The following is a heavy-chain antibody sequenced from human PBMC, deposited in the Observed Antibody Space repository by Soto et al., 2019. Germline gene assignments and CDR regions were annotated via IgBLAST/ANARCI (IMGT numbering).Heavy chain of an antibody. CDR2: INPSGGST. J-gene: IGHJ4*02. CDR3: ARAYYYDSSGYYPPPNY. D-gene: IGHD3-22*01. CDR1: GYTFTSYY. V-gene: IGHV1-46*01. Sequence: ASVKVSCKASGYTFTSYYMHWVRQAPGQGLEWMGIINPSGGSTSYAQKFQGRVTMTRDTSTSTVYMELSSLRSEDTAVYYCARAYYYDSSGYYPPPNYWGQGTLVTVSS.